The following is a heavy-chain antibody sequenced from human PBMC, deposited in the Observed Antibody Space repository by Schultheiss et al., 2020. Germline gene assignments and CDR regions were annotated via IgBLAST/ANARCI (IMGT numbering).Heavy chain of an antibody. CDR1: GFSLSTSGMC. D-gene: IGHD3-22*01. Sequence: SGPTLVKPTQTLTLTCTFSGFSLSTSGMCVSWIRQPPGKALEWLALIDWDDDKYYSTSLKTRLTISKDTSKNQVVLTLTNMDPFDTATYYCARYYYDSSGQHFDYWGQGTLVTVSS. V-gene: IGHV2-70*01. J-gene: IGHJ4*02. CDR3: ARYYYDSSGQHFDY. CDR2: IDWDDDK.